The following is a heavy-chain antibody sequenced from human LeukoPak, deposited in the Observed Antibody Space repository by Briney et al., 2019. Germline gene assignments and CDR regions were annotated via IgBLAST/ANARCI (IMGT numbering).Heavy chain of an antibody. Sequence: GRSLRLSCAASGFTFDGYAMHWVRQAPGKGLEWVSGISWNSGSIGYADSVKGRFTISRDNAKNSLYLQMNSLRAEDTALYYCAKGSPGSTTDGDFDYWGQGTLVTVSS. CDR3: AKGSPGSTTDGDFDY. J-gene: IGHJ4*02. CDR2: ISWNSGSI. D-gene: IGHD2-2*01. CDR1: GFTFDGYA. V-gene: IGHV3-9*01.